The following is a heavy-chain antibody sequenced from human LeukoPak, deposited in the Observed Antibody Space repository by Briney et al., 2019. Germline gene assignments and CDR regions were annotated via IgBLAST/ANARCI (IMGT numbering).Heavy chain of an antibody. J-gene: IGHJ3*02. V-gene: IGHV3-30*02. CDR1: GFTFSSYG. D-gene: IGHD3-3*01. CDR3: AKVRAVYYDFWSGSLPGHDAFDI. CDR2: IRYDGSNK. Sequence: PGGSLRLSCAASGFTFSSYGMHWVRLAPGKGLEWVAFIRYDGSNKYYADSVKGRFTISRDNSKNTLYLQMNSLRAEDTAVYYCAKVRAVYYDFWSGSLPGHDAFDIWGQGTMVTVSS.